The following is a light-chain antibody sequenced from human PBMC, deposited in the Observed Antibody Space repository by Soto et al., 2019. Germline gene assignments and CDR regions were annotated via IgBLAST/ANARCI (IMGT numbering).Light chain of an antibody. V-gene: IGLV2-14*01. CDR3: SSYTSSNTLV. J-gene: IGLJ2*01. Sequence: QSALTQPASVSGSPGQSITISCTGTSSDIGNYNYVSWYQQHPGKAPKLMIYEVSNRPSGVSNRFSGSKSGNTASLTISGLQADDEADYYCSSYTSSNTLVFGGGTKLTVL. CDR2: EVS. CDR1: SSDIGNYNY.